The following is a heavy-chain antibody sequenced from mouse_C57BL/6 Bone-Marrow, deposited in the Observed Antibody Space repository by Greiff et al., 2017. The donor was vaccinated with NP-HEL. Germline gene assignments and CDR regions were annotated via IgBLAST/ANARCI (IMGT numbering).Heavy chain of an antibody. Sequence: VKLMESGAELVRPGTSVKMSCKASGYTFTNYWIGWAKQRPGHGLEWIGDIYPGGGYTNYNEKFKGKATLTADKSSSTAYMQFSSLTSEDSAIYYCARADYGSSSYAMDYWGQGTSVTVSS. CDR2: IYPGGGYT. V-gene: IGHV1-63*01. D-gene: IGHD1-1*01. CDR3: ARADYGSSSYAMDY. J-gene: IGHJ4*01. CDR1: GYTFTNYW.